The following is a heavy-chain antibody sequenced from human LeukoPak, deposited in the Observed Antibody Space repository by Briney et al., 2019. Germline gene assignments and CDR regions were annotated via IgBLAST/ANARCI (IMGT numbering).Heavy chain of an antibody. CDR2: ISGSGGRI. V-gene: IGHV3-23*01. Sequence: GGSLRLSCAASGFTFSSYAMSWVRQAPGKGLEWASAISGSGGRIYYGASVKGRFTISRDNSKNTLNLQMNSLRAEDTAVYYCATSKYSGSYWGQGTLVTVSS. CDR3: ATSKYSGSY. J-gene: IGHJ4*02. CDR1: GFTFSSYA. D-gene: IGHD1-26*01.